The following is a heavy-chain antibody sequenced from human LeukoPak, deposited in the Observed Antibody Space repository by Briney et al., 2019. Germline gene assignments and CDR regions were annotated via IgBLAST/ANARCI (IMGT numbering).Heavy chain of an antibody. Sequence: SETLSLTCTVSGGSMSPYHWGWIRQPPGKGLEWTGYIYYSGSTNYNPSLKSRVTISVGTSKNQFSLKLSSVTAADAAIYYCARAVSGRFDYWGQGTLVTVSS. V-gene: IGHV4-59*08. CDR2: IYYSGST. CDR3: ARAVSGRFDY. CDR1: GGSMSPYH. J-gene: IGHJ4*02. D-gene: IGHD6-19*01.